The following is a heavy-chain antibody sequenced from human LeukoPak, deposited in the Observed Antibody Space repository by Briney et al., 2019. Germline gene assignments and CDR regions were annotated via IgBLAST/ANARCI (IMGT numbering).Heavy chain of an antibody. D-gene: IGHD3-22*01. CDR1: GYTFTGYY. V-gene: IGHV1-2*02. J-gene: IGHJ4*02. Sequence: ASVKVSCKASGYTFTGYYMHWVRQAPGQGLEWMGWINPNSGGTNYAQKFQGRVTMTRDTSISTAYLERSRLRSDDTAVYYCARGSYDSSGYYFLDYWGQGTLVTVS. CDR3: ARGSYDSSGYYFLDY. CDR2: INPNSGGT.